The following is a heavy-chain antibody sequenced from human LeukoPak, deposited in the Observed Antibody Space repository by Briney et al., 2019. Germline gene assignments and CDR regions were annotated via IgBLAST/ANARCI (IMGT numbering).Heavy chain of an antibody. Sequence: PGGSLRLSCAASGFTFGSYEMNWVRQAPGKGLEWVSYISSSGSTIYYADSVKGRFTISREKAKNSLYLQMNSLRAEDTAVYYCAELGITMIGGVWGKGNTVTISS. CDR1: GFTFGSYE. D-gene: IGHD3-10*02. J-gene: IGHJ6*04. V-gene: IGHV3-48*03. CDR2: ISSSGSTI. CDR3: AELGITMIGGV.